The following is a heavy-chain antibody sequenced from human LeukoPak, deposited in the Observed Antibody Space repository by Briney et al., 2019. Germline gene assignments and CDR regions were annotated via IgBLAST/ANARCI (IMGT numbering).Heavy chain of an antibody. V-gene: IGHV1-2*02. J-gene: IGHJ4*02. CDR3: ARTPRNGYIEGY. CDR1: GYTFTGYY. Sequence: ASVKVSCKASGYTFTGYYMHWVRQTPGQGLEWMGWINPNSGGTNYAQKFQGRVTMTRDTSISTAYMELSSLRSEDTAVYYCARTPRNGYIEGYWGQGTLVTVSS. CDR2: INPNSGGT. D-gene: IGHD5-24*01.